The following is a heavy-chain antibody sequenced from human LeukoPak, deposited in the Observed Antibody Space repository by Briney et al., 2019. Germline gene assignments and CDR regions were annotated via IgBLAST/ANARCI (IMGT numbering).Heavy chain of an antibody. Sequence: SETLSLTCTVSGGSISSYYWSWIRQPTGKGLEWVGYIYYSGSTNYNPSLKSRVTISVDTSKNQFSLKLSSVTAADTAVYYCAKLRGGGMDVWGQGTTVTVSS. CDR3: AKLRGGGMDV. CDR1: GGSISSYY. V-gene: IGHV4-59*01. J-gene: IGHJ6*02. D-gene: IGHD4-23*01. CDR2: IYYSGST.